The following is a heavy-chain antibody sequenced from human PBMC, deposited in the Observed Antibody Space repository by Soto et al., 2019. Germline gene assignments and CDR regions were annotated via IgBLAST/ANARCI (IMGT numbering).Heavy chain of an antibody. Sequence: KPSETLSLTCNVSGDSMTSPPYYWGWIRQPPGKGLEWIGTVYYSGATYYNPSLRGRLTVSADTSKNYFSLRLTSVTAADTAVYYCARRDDWFDPWGQGILVTVSS. D-gene: IGHD2-21*01. V-gene: IGHV4-39*02. CDR1: GDSMTSPPYY. CDR2: VYYSGAT. CDR3: ARRDDWFDP. J-gene: IGHJ5*02.